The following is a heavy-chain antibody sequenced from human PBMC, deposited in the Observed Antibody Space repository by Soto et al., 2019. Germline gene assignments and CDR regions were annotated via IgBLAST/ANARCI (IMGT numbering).Heavy chain of an antibody. V-gene: IGHV4-59*08. J-gene: IGHJ4*02. CDR3: ARRYGYSFDY. Sequence: QVQLQESGPGLVKPSETLSLTCTVSGGSISSYYWSWIRQPPGKGLEWIGYIYNSGRTNYNPSLXGXVXITXDTSKNQFPLKLSSVTAADTAVYYCARRYGYSFDYWGQGTLVTVSS. CDR1: GGSISSYY. CDR2: IYNSGRT. D-gene: IGHD1-1*01.